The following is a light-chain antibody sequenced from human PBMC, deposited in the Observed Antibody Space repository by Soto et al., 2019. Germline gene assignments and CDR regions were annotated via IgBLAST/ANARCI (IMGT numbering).Light chain of an antibody. J-gene: IGKJ1*01. CDR1: QSISSW. Sequence: DIQMTQSPSTLSASVGDRVTITCRASQSISSWLAWYQQKPGKAPKLLIYDASGLESGVPSRFSGSGSGTEFTLTISSLQPDDFATYYCQQYNSYSPTVGQGTKVDSK. CDR2: DAS. CDR3: QQYNSYSPT. V-gene: IGKV1-5*01.